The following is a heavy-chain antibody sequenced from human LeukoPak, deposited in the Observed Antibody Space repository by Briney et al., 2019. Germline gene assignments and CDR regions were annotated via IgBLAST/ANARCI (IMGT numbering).Heavy chain of an antibody. CDR2: INHSGST. J-gene: IGHJ5*02. CDR3: ARRSIVVVPAAWFDP. V-gene: IGHV4-39*07. CDR1: GGSISSSNYY. D-gene: IGHD2-2*01. Sequence: SETLSLTCTVSGGSISSSNYYWGWIRQPPGKGLEWIGEINHSGSTNYNPSFKSRVTISGDTSKNQFSLKLSSVTAADTAVYYCARRSIVVVPAAWFDPWGQGTLVTVSS.